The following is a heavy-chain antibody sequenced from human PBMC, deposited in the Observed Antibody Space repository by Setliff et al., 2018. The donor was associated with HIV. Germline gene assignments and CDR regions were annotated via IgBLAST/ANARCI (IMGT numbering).Heavy chain of an antibody. CDR2: ISSSSSYI. CDR3: ASHCTGGSCYPGPAEIFDD. CDR1: GFTFSSYS. J-gene: IGHJ4*02. Sequence: PGGSLRLSCAASGFTFSSYSMNWVRQAPGKGLEWVSSISSSSSYIYYADSVKXRFTISRDNAKNPLYLQMYSLRAEDTAVYYCASHCTGGSCYPGPAEIFDDWGQGTLVTVSS. V-gene: IGHV3-21*04. D-gene: IGHD2-15*01.